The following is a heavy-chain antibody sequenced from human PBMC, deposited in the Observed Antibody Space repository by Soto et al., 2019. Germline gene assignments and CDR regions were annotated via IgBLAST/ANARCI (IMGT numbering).Heavy chain of an antibody. J-gene: IGHJ6*02. V-gene: IGHV4-61*08. D-gene: IGHD2-21*02. Sequence: SDTLSLTCAVSGGSISIGGYSWSWIRQPPGKGLEWIGYIYYSGSTNYNPSLKSRVTISVDTSKNQFSLKLNSVTAADTAVYYCARDLWGYCGTDCYPLDVWDQGTTVTVSS. CDR1: GGSISIGGYS. CDR2: IYYSGST. CDR3: ARDLWGYCGTDCYPLDV.